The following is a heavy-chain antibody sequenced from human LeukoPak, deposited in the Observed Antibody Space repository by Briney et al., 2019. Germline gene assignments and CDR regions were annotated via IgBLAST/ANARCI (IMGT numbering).Heavy chain of an antibody. D-gene: IGHD1-26*01. CDR1: GFTFSSYP. Sequence: GGSLRLSCAASGFTFSSYPMNWVRQAPGKGLEWVSVISGSGGATFYGDSVQGRLTISRDNSRDTLHLQMNSLTAEDTAVYYCGKYLQTTVGANDYWGQGTLVTVSS. V-gene: IGHV3-23*01. J-gene: IGHJ4*02. CDR2: ISGSGGAT. CDR3: GKYLQTTVGANDY.